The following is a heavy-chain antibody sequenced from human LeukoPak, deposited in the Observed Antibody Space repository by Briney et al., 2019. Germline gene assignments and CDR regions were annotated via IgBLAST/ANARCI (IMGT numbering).Heavy chain of an antibody. CDR1: RDSFSGYW. D-gene: IGHD2-21*02. V-gene: IGHV5-51*01. Sequence: GESLKISCKGSRDSFSGYWIAWVRQMPGKGLEWMGIIYPGDSDTRYSPSFQGQVIISADKSISTAYLQWSSLKASDTAMYYCARRAYCGGGCYLDYWGQGTPVTVSS. CDR3: ARRAYCGGGCYLDY. CDR2: IYPGDSDT. J-gene: IGHJ4*02.